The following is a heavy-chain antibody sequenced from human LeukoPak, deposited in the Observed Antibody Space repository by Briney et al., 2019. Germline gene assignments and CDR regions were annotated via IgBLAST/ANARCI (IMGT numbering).Heavy chain of an antibody. J-gene: IGHJ4*02. D-gene: IGHD3-10*01. CDR3: ARHDSRPGSGPFDY. Sequence: SETLSLTCTVSGGSISGYYWNWIRQAPGKGLEWIGYIYYSGSTNYNPSLKSRVTISVDTSKNQFSLKLSSVTAADTAVYYCARHDSRPGSGPFDYWGQGTLVTVSS. V-gene: IGHV4-59*08. CDR1: GGSISGYY. CDR2: IYYSGST.